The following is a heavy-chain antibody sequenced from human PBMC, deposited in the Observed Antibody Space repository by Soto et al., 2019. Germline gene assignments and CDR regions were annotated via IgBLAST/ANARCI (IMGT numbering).Heavy chain of an antibody. Sequence: SLSLTCTVSGGSISSSSYYWGWIRQPPGKGLEWIGSIYYSGSTYYNPSLKSRVTISVDTSKNQFSLKLSSVTAADTAVYYCARGGYSSSSNYYYYYGMDVWGQGTTVTVSS. J-gene: IGHJ6*02. CDR1: GGSISSSSYY. CDR2: IYYSGST. D-gene: IGHD6-6*01. V-gene: IGHV4-39*01. CDR3: ARGGYSSSSNYYYYYGMDV.